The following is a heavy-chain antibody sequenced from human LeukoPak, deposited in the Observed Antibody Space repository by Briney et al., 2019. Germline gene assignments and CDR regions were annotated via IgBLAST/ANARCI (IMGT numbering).Heavy chain of an antibody. CDR2: FDPEDGET. CDR3: ATAGTLTGYSIPSYYYFYMDV. J-gene: IGHJ6*03. V-gene: IGHV1-24*01. Sequence: ASVKVSCKVSGYTLTELSMHWVRQAPGKGLEWMGGFDPEDGETIYAQKFQGRVTMTEDTSTDTAYMELSSLRSEDSAVYYCATAGTLTGYSIPSYYYFYMDVWGKGTTVTISS. CDR1: GYTLTELS. D-gene: IGHD3-9*01.